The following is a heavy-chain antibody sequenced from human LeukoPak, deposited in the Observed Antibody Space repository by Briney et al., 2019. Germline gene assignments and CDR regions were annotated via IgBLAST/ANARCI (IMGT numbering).Heavy chain of an antibody. V-gene: IGHV4-30-4*08. CDR3: ARGGGARDWNSHAFDI. D-gene: IGHD1-7*01. CDR2: IYYSGST. Sequence: SQTLSFTCTVSGGSISSGDYYWSWIRQPPGKGLEWIGYIYYSGSTYYNPSLKSRVTISVDTSKNQFSLKLSSVTAADTAVYYCARGGGARDWNSHAFDIWGQGTMVTVSS. CDR1: GGSISSGDYY. J-gene: IGHJ3*02.